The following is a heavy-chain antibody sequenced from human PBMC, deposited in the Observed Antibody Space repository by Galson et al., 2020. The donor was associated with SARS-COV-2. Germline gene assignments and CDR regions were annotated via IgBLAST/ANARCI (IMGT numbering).Heavy chain of an antibody. V-gene: IGHV2-70*01. J-gene: IGHJ6*02. CDR2: LDLDADK. CDR1: GFSLTTSAMC. D-gene: IGHD6-13*01. CDR3: ARLLVGSSSWYSYYYYGMDV. Sequence: SGPTLAKPTHTRTLTCTFSGFSLTTSAMCGSWIRQPPGNALEWLALLDLDADKYYNTSLNTRPTISKDTSKNQVVLTLTNMDPVDTATYYCARLLVGSSSWYSYYYYGMDVWGRGTTVTVSS.